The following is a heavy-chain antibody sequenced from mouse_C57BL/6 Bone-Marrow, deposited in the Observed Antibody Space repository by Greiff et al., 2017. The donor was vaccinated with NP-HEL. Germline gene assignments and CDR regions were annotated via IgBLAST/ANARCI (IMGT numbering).Heavy chain of an antibody. D-gene: IGHD2-5*01. V-gene: IGHV1-19*01. CDR2: INPYNGGT. J-gene: IGHJ3*01. CDR3: ARGDSNYDRFAY. CDR1: GYTFTDYY. Sequence: VQLQQSGPVLVKPGASVKMSCKASGYTFTDYYMNWVKQSHGKSLEWIGVINPYNGGTSYNQKFKGKATLTVDKSSSTAYMELNSLTSEDSAVYYCARGDSNYDRFAYWGQGTLVTVSA.